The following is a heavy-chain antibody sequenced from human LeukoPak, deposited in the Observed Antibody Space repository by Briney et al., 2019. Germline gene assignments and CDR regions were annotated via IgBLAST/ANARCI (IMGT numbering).Heavy chain of an antibody. CDR2: ISTSSSYI. V-gene: IGHV3-21*01. J-gene: IGHJ5*02. CDR1: GFTFNTYS. D-gene: IGHD2-15*01. Sequence: PGGSLRLSCAASGFTFNTYSMNWVRQAPGKGLEWVSFISTSSSYIHYADSVKGRFTISRDNARNSLYLQMNSLRAEDTAVYYCARVLDCGSGGSCYSGNWFDPWGQGTLVTVSS. CDR3: ARVLDCGSGGSCYSGNWFDP.